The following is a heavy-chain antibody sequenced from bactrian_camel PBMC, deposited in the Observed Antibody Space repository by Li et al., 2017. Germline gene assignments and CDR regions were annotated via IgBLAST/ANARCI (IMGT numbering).Heavy chain of an antibody. CDR1: GDTYVTYC. CDR2: INWRMGGT. D-gene: IGHD3*01. Sequence: DVQLVESGGDSVQAGGSLRLSCVGSGDTYVTYCMGWFRQAPGKTREQVAEINWRMGGTNYDDSVKGRFTISQDNAKSTAYLQMNSLKPEDTAVYYCGAENPGGMWYYCLQHYGYWGQGTQVTVS. CDR3: GAENPGGMWYYCLQHYGY. V-gene: IGHV3S40*01. J-gene: IGHJ6*01.